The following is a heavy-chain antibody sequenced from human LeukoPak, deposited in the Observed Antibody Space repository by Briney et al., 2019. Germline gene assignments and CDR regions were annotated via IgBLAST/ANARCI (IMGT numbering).Heavy chain of an antibody. J-gene: IGHJ3*02. CDR2: IIPIFGTA. Sequence: SVKVSCKASGGTFSSYAISWVRQAPGQGLEWMGGIIPIFGTANYAQKFQGRVTITTGESTSTAYMELSSLRSEDTAVYYCARSPENWNYQAFDIWGQGTMVTVSS. CDR3: ARSPENWNYQAFDI. V-gene: IGHV1-69*05. CDR1: GGTFSSYA. D-gene: IGHD1-7*01.